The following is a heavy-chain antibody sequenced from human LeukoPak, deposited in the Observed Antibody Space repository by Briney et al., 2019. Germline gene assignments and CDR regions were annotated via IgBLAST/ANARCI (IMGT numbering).Heavy chain of an antibody. Sequence: GGSLRLSCAASGFTFSSYAMHWVRQAPGKGLEWVAVISYDGSNKYYADSVKGRFTISRDNSKNTLYLQMNSLRAEDTAVYYCTREGNYWGQGTLVTVSS. V-gene: IGHV3-30-3*01. J-gene: IGHJ4*02. CDR2: ISYDGSNK. CDR1: GFTFSSYA. CDR3: TREGNY.